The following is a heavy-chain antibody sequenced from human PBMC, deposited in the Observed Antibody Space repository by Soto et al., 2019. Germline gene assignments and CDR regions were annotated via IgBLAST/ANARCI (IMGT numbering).Heavy chain of an antibody. D-gene: IGHD4-17*01. CDR1: GGSFSSGDYY. Sequence: QVQLQESGPGVVKPSQTLSLTCTVSGGSFSSGDYYWSWVRQPPGKGLEWIGYIYYTGSTFNNPSLKSSVSISIDTSKTHFSLKLSSVTAADTAVYYCARIHFGDEPSYYYYGMDVWGQGTTVTVSS. CDR2: IYYTGST. CDR3: ARIHFGDEPSYYYYGMDV. V-gene: IGHV4-30-4*01. J-gene: IGHJ6*02.